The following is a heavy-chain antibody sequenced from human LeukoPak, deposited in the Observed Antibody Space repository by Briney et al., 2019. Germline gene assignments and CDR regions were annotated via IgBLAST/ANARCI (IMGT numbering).Heavy chain of an antibody. CDR1: GFTFSSYS. CDR2: ISSSSSYI. V-gene: IGHV3-21*01. CDR3: ARDSSSSRDY. J-gene: IGHJ4*02. D-gene: IGHD6-13*01. Sequence: PGGSLRLSCAASGFTFSSYSMNWVRQAPAEGLEWVSSISSSSSYIYYADSVKGRFTISRDNAKNSLYLQMNSLRAEDTAVYYCARDSSSSRDYWGQGTLVTVSS.